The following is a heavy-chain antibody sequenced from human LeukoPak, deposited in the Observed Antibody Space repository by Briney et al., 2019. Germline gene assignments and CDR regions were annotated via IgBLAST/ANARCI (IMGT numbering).Heavy chain of an antibody. D-gene: IGHD3-22*01. CDR2: IIPIFGTA. CDR1: GGTFSSYA. J-gene: IGHJ4*02. Sequence: GASVKVSCKASGGTFSSYAISWVRRAPGQGLEWMGGIIPIFGTANYAQKFQGRVTITADESTSTAYMELSSLRSEDTAVYYCASHVDGDMTYYYDSSGYWDSRFPVYWGQGTLVTVSS. CDR3: ASHVDGDMTYYYDSSGYWDSRFPVY. V-gene: IGHV1-69*13.